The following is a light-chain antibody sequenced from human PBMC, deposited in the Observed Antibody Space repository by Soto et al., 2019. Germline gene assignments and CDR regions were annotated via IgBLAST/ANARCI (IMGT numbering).Light chain of an antibody. CDR1: KSNIGRHY. CDR2: NNN. J-gene: IGLJ3*02. CDR3: AAWDNSLNGWV. Sequence: QAVVAQPPSASGAPGQRVTISCSGSKSNIGRHYVYWYQQLPGTAPKLLIHNNNQRPSGVPDRVSGSKSGTSASLAINGLQPEDEADYFCAAWDNSLNGWVFGGGTKLTVL. V-gene: IGLV1-44*01.